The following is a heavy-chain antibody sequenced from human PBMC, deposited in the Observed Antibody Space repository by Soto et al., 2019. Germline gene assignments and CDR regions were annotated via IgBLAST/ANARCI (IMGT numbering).Heavy chain of an antibody. Sequence: QVQLQESGPGLVKPSQTLSLTCTVSGGSISSGGYYWGWIRQHPGKALEWIGYIYYSGATYYNPSLQSRITTSVDTSKNQFSLRLSSVTAADTAVYYCARDRSSSGGGMDVWGQGTTVTVSS. D-gene: IGHD6-6*01. CDR2: IYYSGAT. CDR1: GGSISSGGYY. CDR3: ARDRSSSGGGMDV. J-gene: IGHJ6*02. V-gene: IGHV4-31*03.